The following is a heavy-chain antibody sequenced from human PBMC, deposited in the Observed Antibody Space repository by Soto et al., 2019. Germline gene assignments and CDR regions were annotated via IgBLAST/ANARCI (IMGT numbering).Heavy chain of an antibody. CDR2: IWYGGSNK. CDR3: ARGEYQLLHYYYGMDI. V-gene: IGHV3-33*01. CDR1: GFTFSSYG. D-gene: IGHD2-2*01. J-gene: IGHJ6*02. Sequence: LGGSLRLSCAASGFTFSSYGMHWVRQAPGKGLEWVAVIWYGGSNKYYADSVKGRFTISRDNSKNTLYLQMNSLRAEDTAVYYCARGEYQLLHYYYGMDIWGQGTTVTVSS.